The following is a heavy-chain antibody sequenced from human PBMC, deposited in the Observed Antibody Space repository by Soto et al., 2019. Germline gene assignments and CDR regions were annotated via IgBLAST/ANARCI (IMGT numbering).Heavy chain of an antibody. CDR1: GFTFSSYA. CDR2: IWCSGGNK. J-gene: IGHJ4*02. D-gene: IGHD3-22*01. CDR3: ARDKHYYDSSGYPLDY. V-gene: IGHV3-33*08. Sequence: PGGSLRLSCAASGFTFSSYAMSWVRQAPGKGLEWVAAIWCSGGNKYYADSVKGRFTISRDNSKNTLYLQMNSLRAEDTAVYYCARDKHYYDSSGYPLDYWGQGTLVTVSS.